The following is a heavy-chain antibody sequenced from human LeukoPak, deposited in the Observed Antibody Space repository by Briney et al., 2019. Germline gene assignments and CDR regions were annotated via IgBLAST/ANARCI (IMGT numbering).Heavy chain of an antibody. D-gene: IGHD3-22*01. CDR3: ARGDSSGYYYDY. CDR1: GGSISSGGCY. J-gene: IGHJ4*02. V-gene: IGHV4-30-4*01. Sequence: TSETLSLTCTVSGGSISSGGCYWSWIRQPPGKGLEWIGYIYYSGSTYSNPSLRSRVTISIDTSKNHFSLKLNSVTAADTAVYYCARGDSSGYYYDYWGQGTLVTVSS. CDR2: IYYSGST.